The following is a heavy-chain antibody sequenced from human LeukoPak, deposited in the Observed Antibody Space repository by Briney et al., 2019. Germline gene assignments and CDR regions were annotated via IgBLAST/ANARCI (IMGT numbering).Heavy chain of an antibody. CDR1: GYTFTGYY. CDR2: INPSGGST. CDR3: ARANTNSDWDY. Sequence: ASVKVSCKASGYTFTGYYMHWVRQAPGQGLEWMGIINPSGGSTSYAQKFQGRVTMTRDMSTSTVYMELSSLRSEDTAVYYCARANTNSDWDYWGQGTLVTVSS. J-gene: IGHJ4*02. D-gene: IGHD3-9*01. V-gene: IGHV1-46*01.